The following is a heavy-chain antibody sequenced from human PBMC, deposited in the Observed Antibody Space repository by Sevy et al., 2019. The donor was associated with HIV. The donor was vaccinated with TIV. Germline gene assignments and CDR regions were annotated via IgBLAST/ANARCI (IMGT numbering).Heavy chain of an antibody. CDR3: ARGVRADFWSGYYGPYYYYMDV. Sequence: GGSLRLSCVASGFTFSSYGMHWVRQAPGKGLEWVAVIWYDGSNKYYADSVKGRFTISRDNSKNTLYLQMNSLRAEDTAVYYCARGVRADFWSGYYGPYYYYMDVWGKGTTVTVSS. J-gene: IGHJ6*03. D-gene: IGHD3-3*01. V-gene: IGHV3-33*01. CDR2: IWYDGSNK. CDR1: GFTFSSYG.